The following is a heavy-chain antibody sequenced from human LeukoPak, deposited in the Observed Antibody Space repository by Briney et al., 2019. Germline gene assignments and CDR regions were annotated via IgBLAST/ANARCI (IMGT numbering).Heavy chain of an antibody. CDR2: INGGGGST. Sequence: PGGSLRLSCAASGFTFSSYAMSWVRQAPGKGLDWVSSINGGGGSTYYADSVKGRFTISRDNSKNTLYLQMNSLRTEDTAVYYCARDRYDYVWGSYRYGLSPHLDYWGQGTLVTVSS. D-gene: IGHD3-16*02. V-gene: IGHV3-23*01. J-gene: IGHJ4*02. CDR3: ARDRYDYVWGSYRYGLSPHLDY. CDR1: GFTFSSYA.